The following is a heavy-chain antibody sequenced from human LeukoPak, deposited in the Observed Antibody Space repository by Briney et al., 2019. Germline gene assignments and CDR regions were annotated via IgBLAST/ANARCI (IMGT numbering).Heavy chain of an antibody. CDR1: GFTLSNSW. CDR3: VRSSGWPDY. J-gene: IGHJ4*02. Sequence: HPGGSLRLSCEASGFTLSNSWMHWVRQAPGKGLVWVSHIRSDGSTTVYADSVKGRFIISRDSAKNTLYLQMNSLSADDTAVYYCVRSSGWPDYWGQGTLVTVSP. CDR2: IRSDGSTT. D-gene: IGHD6-19*01. V-gene: IGHV3-74*01.